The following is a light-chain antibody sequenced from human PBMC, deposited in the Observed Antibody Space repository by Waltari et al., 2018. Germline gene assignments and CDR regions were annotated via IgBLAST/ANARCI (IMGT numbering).Light chain of an antibody. CDR3: MQALQTPA. CDR1: QSLLHSNGYNY. J-gene: IGKJ1*01. V-gene: IGKV2-28*01. CDR2: LCS. Sequence: DIVVTQSPLSLPVTPGEPASISCRSSQSLLHSNGYNYLDWYLQKPGQSPQLLIYLCSNRASGVPDRFSGSGSGTDFTLKISRVEAEDVGVYYCMQALQTPAFGQGTKVEIK.